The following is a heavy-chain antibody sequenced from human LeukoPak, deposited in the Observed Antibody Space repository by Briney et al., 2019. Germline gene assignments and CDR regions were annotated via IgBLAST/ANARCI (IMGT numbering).Heavy chain of an antibody. V-gene: IGHV1-69*05. CDR1: GGTFSSYA. CDR2: IIPIFGTA. D-gene: IGHD3-22*01. CDR3: ARASRHYSDPRYYYDSSGDMGY. Sequence: ASVKVSRKASGGTFSSYAISWVRQAPGQGLEWMGRIIPIFGTANYAQKFQGRVTITTDESTSTAYMELSSLRSEDTAVYYCARASRHYSDPRYYYDSSGDMGYWGQRTLVTVSS. J-gene: IGHJ4*02.